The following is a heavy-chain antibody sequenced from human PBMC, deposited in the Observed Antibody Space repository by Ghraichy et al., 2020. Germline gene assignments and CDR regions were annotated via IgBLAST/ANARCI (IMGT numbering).Heavy chain of an antibody. CDR1: GFTFSSYG. J-gene: IGHJ4*02. V-gene: IGHV3-33*01. Sequence: GESLRLSCAASGFTFSSYGMHWVRQAPGKGLEWVAVIWYDGSNKYYADSVKGRFTISRDNSKNTLYLQMNSLRAEDTAVYYCARDPSRGSGWYVDYWGQGTLVTVSS. D-gene: IGHD6-19*01. CDR3: ARDPSRGSGWYVDY. CDR2: IWYDGSNK.